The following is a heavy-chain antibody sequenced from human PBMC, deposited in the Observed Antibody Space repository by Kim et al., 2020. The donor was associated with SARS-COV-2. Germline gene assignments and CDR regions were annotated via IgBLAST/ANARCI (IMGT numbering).Heavy chain of an antibody. V-gene: IGHV4-39*01. CDR2: IYYSGST. J-gene: IGHJ4*02. CDR1: GGSISSSSYY. CDR3: ARPHSSGYYSWFDY. D-gene: IGHD3-22*01. Sequence: SETLSLTCTVSGGSISSSSYYWGWIRQPPGKGLEWIGSIYYSGSTYYNPSLKSRVTISVDTSKNQFSLKLSSVTAADTAVYYCARPHSSGYYSWFDYWGQGTLVTVSS.